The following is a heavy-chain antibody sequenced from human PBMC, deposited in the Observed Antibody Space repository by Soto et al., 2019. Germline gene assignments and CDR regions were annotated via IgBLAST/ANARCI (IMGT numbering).Heavy chain of an antibody. J-gene: IGHJ6*02. CDR2: IKQDENEK. Sequence: GGSLRLSCAVSGFTLFSYWMTWVRQAPGKGLEWVANIKQDENEKYYVDSVKGRFTISRDNAKNSLKLSSVTAADTAVYYCARDAYDYNWDYYYGMDVWGQGTTVTVSS. CDR3: ARDAYDYNWDYYYGMDV. D-gene: IGHD4-4*01. V-gene: IGHV3-7*03. CDR1: GFTLFSYW.